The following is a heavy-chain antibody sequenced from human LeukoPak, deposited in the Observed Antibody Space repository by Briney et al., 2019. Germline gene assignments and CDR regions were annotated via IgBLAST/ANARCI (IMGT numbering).Heavy chain of an antibody. CDR2: IHISGT. Sequence: SETLSLTCSVSGGSIGSNYWSWVRQPAGEGLEWIGRIHISGTNYNPSLKSRLTMSADTSKNQFSLKLSSVTAADTAVYYCARGVTGFDSWGQGTLVTVYS. V-gene: IGHV4-4*07. CDR1: GGSIGSNY. J-gene: IGHJ4*02. CDR3: ARGVTGFDS.